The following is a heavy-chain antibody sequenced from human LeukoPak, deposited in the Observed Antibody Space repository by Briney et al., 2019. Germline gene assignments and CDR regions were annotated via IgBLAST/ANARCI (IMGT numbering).Heavy chain of an antibody. CDR1: GYSFTSYW. CDR3: ARLLWQQLVRWFDP. CDR2: IYPVDSDT. D-gene: IGHD6-13*01. V-gene: IGHV5-51*01. J-gene: IGHJ5*02. Sequence: PGESLKISCKGSGYSFTSYWIDWVRQMPGKGLEWMGIIYPVDSDTRYSPSFQGQVTISADKSISTAYLQWSSLKASDTAMYYCARLLWQQLVRWFDPWGQGTLVTVSS.